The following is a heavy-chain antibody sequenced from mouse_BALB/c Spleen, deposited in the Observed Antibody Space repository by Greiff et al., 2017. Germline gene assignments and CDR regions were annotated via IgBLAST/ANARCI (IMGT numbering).Heavy chain of an antibody. Sequence: VQLKESGPSLVKPSQTLSLTCSVTGDSITSGYWNWIRKFPGNKLEYMGYISYSGSTYYNPSLKSRISITRDTSKNQYYLQLNSVTTEDTATYYCARFPVLGYYAMDYWGQGTSVTVSS. J-gene: IGHJ4*01. CDR3: ARFPVLGYYAMDY. V-gene: IGHV3-8*02. CDR2: ISYSGST. CDR1: GDSITSGY. D-gene: IGHD1-1*01.